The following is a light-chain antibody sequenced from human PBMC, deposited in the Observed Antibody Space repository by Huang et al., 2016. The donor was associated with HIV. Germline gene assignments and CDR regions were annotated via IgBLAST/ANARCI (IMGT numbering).Light chain of an antibody. CDR3: QQLNSLYT. CDR2: AAS. CDR1: QGISSY. Sequence: IQLTQSPSSLSASVGDRVTITCRASQGISSYLAWYQQKPGKAPKLLLYAASTLPSGVPSRFSGSGSGTDFTLTISSLQPEDFATYYCQQLNSLYTFGQGTKLEIK. V-gene: IGKV1-9*01. J-gene: IGKJ2*01.